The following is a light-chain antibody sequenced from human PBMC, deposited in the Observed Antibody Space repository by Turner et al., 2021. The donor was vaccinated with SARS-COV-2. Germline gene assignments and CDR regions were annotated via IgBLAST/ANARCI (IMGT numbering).Light chain of an antibody. CDR1: QSVSSRY. CDR2: GAS. V-gene: IGKV3-20*01. J-gene: IGKJ3*01. CDR3: QQYGISFT. Sequence: EIVLTQSPGTLSLSPGERATLSCRASQSVSSRYLAWYQQKPGQAPRLLIYGASSTSTGIPDRFSFSGSGTDFTLTISRLEPEDFAVYYFQQYGISFTFAPVTKVDIK.